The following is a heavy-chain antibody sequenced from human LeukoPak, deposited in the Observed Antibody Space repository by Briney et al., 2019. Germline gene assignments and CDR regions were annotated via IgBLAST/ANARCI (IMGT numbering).Heavy chain of an antibody. V-gene: IGHV1-46*01. CDR2: INPSGGTT. CDR1: GYTLTELS. J-gene: IGHJ3*02. CDR3: ARVSGRLGGAFDI. Sequence: ASVKVSCKVSGYTLTELSMHWVRQAPGQGLEWMGIINPSGGTTSYGQRFQGRVTMTRDTSTTTVYMQLSSLRSEDTAVYYCARVSGRLGGAFDIWGQGTMVTVSS. D-gene: IGHD3-16*01.